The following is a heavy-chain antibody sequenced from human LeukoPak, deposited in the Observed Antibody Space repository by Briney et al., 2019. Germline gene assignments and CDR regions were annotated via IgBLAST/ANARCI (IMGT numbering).Heavy chain of an antibody. D-gene: IGHD6-19*01. CDR3: TTDQYSSGWYRVDAFDI. Sequence: GGSLRLSCAASGFTFSSYSMNWVRQAPGKGLEWVASINSSSSYIYYADSVKGRFTISRDNAKNSLYLQMNSLRAEDTAVYYCTTDQYSSGWYRVDAFDIWGQGTMVTVSS. J-gene: IGHJ3*02. V-gene: IGHV3-21*01. CDR2: INSSSSYI. CDR1: GFTFSSYS.